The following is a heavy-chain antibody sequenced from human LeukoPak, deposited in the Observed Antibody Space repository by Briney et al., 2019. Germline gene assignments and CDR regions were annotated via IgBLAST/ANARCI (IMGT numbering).Heavy chain of an antibody. D-gene: IGHD4-17*01. Sequence: ASMKVSCKASGYPVTSYYMHWVRQAPGQGLEWMGIINPSGGSTSYAQKFQGRVTITRDTSTSTVYMELSSLRSEDTAVYYCARSYGDFDYWGQGTLVTVSS. CDR2: INPSGGST. CDR1: GYPVTSYY. J-gene: IGHJ4*02. V-gene: IGHV1-46*01. CDR3: ARSYGDFDY.